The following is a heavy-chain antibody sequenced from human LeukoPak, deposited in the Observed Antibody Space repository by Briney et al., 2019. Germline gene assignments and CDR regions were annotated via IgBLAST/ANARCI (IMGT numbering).Heavy chain of an antibody. J-gene: IGHJ4*02. CDR1: GGTFSSYA. CDR3: ARDRSYYDSSGPFDY. Sequence: SVKVSCKASGGTFSSYAISWVRQAPGQGLEWMGGIIPIFGTANYAQKFQGRVTITADESTSTAYMELSSLRSEDTAVYYCARDRSYYDSSGPFDYWGQGTLVTVSS. V-gene: IGHV1-69*13. CDR2: IIPIFGTA. D-gene: IGHD3-22*01.